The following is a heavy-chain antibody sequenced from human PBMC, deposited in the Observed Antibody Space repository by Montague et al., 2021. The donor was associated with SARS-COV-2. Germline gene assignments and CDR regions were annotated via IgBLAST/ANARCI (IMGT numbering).Heavy chain of an antibody. CDR1: GGSLNNYF. Sequence: SETLSLTCTVSGGSLNNYFWSWNRQPPGKGLEWVGYISDSGSTKYNPSLQSRVTISVDTARNQFSLKLLSVTAADTAFYYCARVDGSGPGEYWGQGNLVSVSS. CDR2: ISDSGST. CDR3: ARVDGSGPGEY. V-gene: IGHV4-59*08. D-gene: IGHD3-22*01. J-gene: IGHJ4*02.